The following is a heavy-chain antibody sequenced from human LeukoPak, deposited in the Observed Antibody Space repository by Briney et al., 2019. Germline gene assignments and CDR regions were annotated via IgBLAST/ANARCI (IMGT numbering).Heavy chain of an antibody. D-gene: IGHD5-24*01. CDR1: GFTFSNYW. V-gene: IGHV3-74*01. Sequence: GGSLRLSCAASGFTFSNYWMHWVRQAPGKGLVWVSRIESDGSTTGYADSVKGRFTISRDNSKNTLYLQMNSLRPEDTAVYYCARARFGYNRGPFDYWGQGILVTVSS. J-gene: IGHJ4*02. CDR2: IESDGSTT. CDR3: ARARFGYNRGPFDY.